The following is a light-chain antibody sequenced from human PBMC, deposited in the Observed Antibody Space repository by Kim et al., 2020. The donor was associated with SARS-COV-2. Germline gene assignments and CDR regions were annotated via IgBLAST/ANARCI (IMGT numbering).Light chain of an antibody. CDR2: GKN. V-gene: IGLV3-19*01. J-gene: IGLJ2*01. Sequence: SYELTQDPAVSVALGQTVRITCQGDSLRSYYATWYQQKPGQAPILVIYGKNNRPSGIPDRFSGSSSGNTASLTTTGTQAGEEADYYCNSRDSNDNVVFGG. CDR1: SLRSYY. CDR3: NSRDSNDNVV.